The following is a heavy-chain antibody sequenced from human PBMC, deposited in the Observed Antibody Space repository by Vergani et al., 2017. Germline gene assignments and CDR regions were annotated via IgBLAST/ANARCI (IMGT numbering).Heavy chain of an antibody. J-gene: IGHJ3*02. CDR3: ARDFTWELQNAFDI. D-gene: IGHD1-26*01. CDR2: ISGSGGST. CDR1: GFTFCSYA. Sequence: VQLVESGGGVVQPGRSLRLSCAASGFTFCSYAMSWVRQAPGKGLEWVSAISGSGGSTYYAYSVKGRFTISRDNSKNTLYLQMNSLRAEDTAVYYCARDFTWELQNAFDIWGQGTMVTVSS. V-gene: IGHV3-23*04.